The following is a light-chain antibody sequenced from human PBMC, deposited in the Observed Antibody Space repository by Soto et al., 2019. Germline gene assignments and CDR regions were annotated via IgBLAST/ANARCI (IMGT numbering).Light chain of an antibody. CDR1: QSVSSN. CDR3: QQYNNWPPWT. Sequence: EIVMTQSPATLSVSPGERATLSCRASQSVSSNLAWYHQKPGQAPRLLIYGASTRATGIPARFSGSGSGTEFTLTISSLRSEDFAVYYCQQYNNWPPWTFGQGTKVEIK. J-gene: IGKJ1*01. V-gene: IGKV3-15*01. CDR2: GAS.